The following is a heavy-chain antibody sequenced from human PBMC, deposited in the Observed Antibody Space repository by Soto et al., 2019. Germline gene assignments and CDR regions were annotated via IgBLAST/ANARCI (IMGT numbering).Heavy chain of an antibody. J-gene: IGHJ6*02. CDR3: TRDGSEYYGSGSYSDYYYGMDV. CDR2: IRSKAYGGTT. V-gene: IGHV3-49*04. CDR1: GFTFGDYA. D-gene: IGHD3-10*01. Sequence: GGSLRLSCTASGFTFGDYAMSWVRQAPGKGLEWVGFIRSKAYGGTTEYAASVEGRFTISRDDSKSIAYLQMNSLKTEDTAVYYCTRDGSEYYGSGSYSDYYYGMDVWGQGTTVTVSS.